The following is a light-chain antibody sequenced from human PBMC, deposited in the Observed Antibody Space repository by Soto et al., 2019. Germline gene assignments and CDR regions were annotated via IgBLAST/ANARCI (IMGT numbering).Light chain of an antibody. CDR2: EVT. V-gene: IGLV2-8*01. Sequence: QSVLTQPPSASGSPGQSLTISCTGTSSDVGGHNYVAWYQQHPGKAPKLMIYEVTKRPSGVPDRFSGSKSGNTASLTVFGLQAEDEADYYCSSYVGNNVFVFGTGTQLTVL. CDR3: SSYVGNNVFV. J-gene: IGLJ7*01. CDR1: SSDVGGHNY.